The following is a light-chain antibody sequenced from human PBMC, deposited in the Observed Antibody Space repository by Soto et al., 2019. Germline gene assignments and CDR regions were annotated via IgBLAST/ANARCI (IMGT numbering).Light chain of an antibody. CDR3: QQRSNWLT. J-gene: IGKJ4*01. CDR1: QSVSNNY. Sequence: IVLTQSPGTLSLSPGERVTLSCRASQSVSNNYLAWYQQMPGQAPRLLNYGASTRATGIPDRFSGSGSGTDFTLTISRLEPEDFAVYYCQQRSNWLTFGGGTKVDIK. CDR2: GAS. V-gene: IGKV3D-20*02.